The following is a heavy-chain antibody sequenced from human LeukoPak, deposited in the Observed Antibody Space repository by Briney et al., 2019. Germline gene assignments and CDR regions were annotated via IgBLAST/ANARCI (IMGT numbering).Heavy chain of an antibody. CDR3: ARASIVGARGDFDY. Sequence: ASVKVSCKASGYTFTSYGNSWVRQAPGQGLEWMGWISAYNGNTNYAQKLQGRVTMTTDTSTSTAYMELRSLRSDDTAVYYCARASIVGARGDFDYWGQGTLVTVSS. CDR1: GYTFTSYG. V-gene: IGHV1-18*01. CDR2: ISAYNGNT. D-gene: IGHD1-26*01. J-gene: IGHJ4*02.